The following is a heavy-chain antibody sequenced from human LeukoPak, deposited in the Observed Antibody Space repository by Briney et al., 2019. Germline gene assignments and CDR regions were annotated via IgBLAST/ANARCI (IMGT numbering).Heavy chain of an antibody. CDR2: INPNSGGT. CDR1: GYTFTGYY. CDR3: AREGTYYYDSSGYSQFDP. Sequence: ASVKVSCKASGYTFTGYYMHWVRQAPGQGLEWMGWINPNSGGTNYAQKLQGRVTMTRDTSISTAYMELSRLRSDDTAVYYCAREGTYYYDSSGYSQFDPWGQGTLVTVSS. V-gene: IGHV1-2*02. J-gene: IGHJ5*02. D-gene: IGHD3-22*01.